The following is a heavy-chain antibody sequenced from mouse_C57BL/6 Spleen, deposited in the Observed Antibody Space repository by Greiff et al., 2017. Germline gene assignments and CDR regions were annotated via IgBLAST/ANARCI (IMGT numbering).Heavy chain of an antibody. V-gene: IGHV2-2*01. CDR1: GFSLTSYG. CDR3: ARRGLRQGYFDY. CDR2: IWSGGST. D-gene: IGHD2-12*01. J-gene: IGHJ2*01. Sequence: VQVVESGPGLVQPSQSLSITCTVSGFSLTSYGVHWVRQSPGKGLEWLGVIWSGGSTDYNAAFISRLSISKDNSKSQVFFKMNSLQTDDTAIYYCARRGLRQGYFDYWGQGTTLTVSS.